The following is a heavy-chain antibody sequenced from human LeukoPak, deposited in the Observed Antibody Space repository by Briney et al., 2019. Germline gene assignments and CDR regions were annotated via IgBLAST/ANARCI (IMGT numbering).Heavy chain of an antibody. D-gene: IGHD2-21*01. V-gene: IGHV1-18*01. Sequence: GASVKVSCKASGYTFTSYGISWVRQAPGQGLEWLGWISCYNGETRYEQNLQGRVTLTTDTSTTTAYMELRSLRSDDTAVYYCARVGMEIGWSLELWGRGTLVTVSS. CDR3: ARVGMEIGWSLEL. CDR2: ISCYNGET. J-gene: IGHJ2*01. CDR1: GYTFTSYG.